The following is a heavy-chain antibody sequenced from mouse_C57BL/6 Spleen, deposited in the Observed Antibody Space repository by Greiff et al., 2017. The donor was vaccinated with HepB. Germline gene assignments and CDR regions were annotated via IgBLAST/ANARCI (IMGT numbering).Heavy chain of an antibody. CDR2: IDPSDSYT. CDR3: AGLDSGRRYDAMDY. Sequence: QVQLQQPGAELVKPGASVKLSCKASGYTFTSYWMQWVKQRPGQGLEWIGEIDPSDSYTNYNQKFKGKATLTVDTSSSTAYMQLSSLTSEDSAVYYCAGLDSGRRYDAMDYWGQGTSVTVSS. J-gene: IGHJ4*01. D-gene: IGHD1-1*01. CDR1: GYTFTSYW. V-gene: IGHV1-50*01.